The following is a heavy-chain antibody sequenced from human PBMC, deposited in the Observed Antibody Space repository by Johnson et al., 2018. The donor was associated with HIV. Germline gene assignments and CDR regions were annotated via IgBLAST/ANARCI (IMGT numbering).Heavy chain of an antibody. Sequence: QVQLVESGGGVVQPGRSLRLSCAASGFTFSSYAMHWVRQAPGKGLEWVSGISWNSGNKGYVDSVKGRFTISRDNAKNTLYLQMNSLRAEDTAVYYCARDLRWSYDAFDIWGQGTMVTVSS. D-gene: IGHD5-24*01. CDR3: ARDLRWSYDAFDI. J-gene: IGHJ3*02. V-gene: IGHV3-33*08. CDR1: GFTFSSYA. CDR2: ISWNSGNK.